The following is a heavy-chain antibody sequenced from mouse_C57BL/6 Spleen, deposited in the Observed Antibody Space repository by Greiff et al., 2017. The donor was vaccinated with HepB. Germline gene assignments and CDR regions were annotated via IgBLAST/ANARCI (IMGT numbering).Heavy chain of an antibody. CDR3: ARAYYGSSYLDY. J-gene: IGHJ2*01. V-gene: IGHV1-53*01. CDR2: INPSNGGT. CDR1: GYTFTSYW. D-gene: IGHD1-1*01. Sequence: VQLQQSGTELVKPGASVKLSCKASGYTFTSYWMHWVKQRPGQGLEWIGNINPSNGGTNYNEKFKSKATLTVDKSSSTAYMQLSSLTSGDSAVYYCARAYYGSSYLDYWSQGTTLTVSS.